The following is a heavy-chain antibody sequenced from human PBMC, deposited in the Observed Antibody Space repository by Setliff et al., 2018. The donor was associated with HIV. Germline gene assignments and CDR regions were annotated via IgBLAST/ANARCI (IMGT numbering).Heavy chain of an antibody. CDR1: GLTFSRYG. Sequence: PGGSLRLSCAVSGLTFSRYGFHWVRQVPGKGLDWVTFIQYDESNKYYGDSVRGRFTISRDNSKNTLYLQMNSLRAEDTAVHYCAGRDGQNSGNVDVWGKGTTVTVSS. J-gene: IGHJ6*04. D-gene: IGHD6-13*01. CDR2: IQYDESNK. V-gene: IGHV3-30*02. CDR3: AGRDGQNSGNVDV.